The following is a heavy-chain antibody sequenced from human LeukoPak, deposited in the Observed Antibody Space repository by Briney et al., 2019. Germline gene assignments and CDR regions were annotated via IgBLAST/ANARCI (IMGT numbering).Heavy chain of an antibody. CDR1: GFTVSSNY. CDR2: IYSGGST. CDR3: ARVGPRDYGDYVC. V-gene: IGHV3-53*01. D-gene: IGHD4-17*01. J-gene: IGHJ4*02. Sequence: PGGSLRLSCAASGFTVSSNYMSWVRQAPGKGLEWVSVIYSGGSTYYADSVKGRFTISRDNSKNTLYLQMNSLRAEDTAVYYCARVGPRDYGDYVCWGQGTLVTVSS.